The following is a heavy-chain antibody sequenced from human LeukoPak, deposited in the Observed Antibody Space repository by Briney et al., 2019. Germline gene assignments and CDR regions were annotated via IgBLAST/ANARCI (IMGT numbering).Heavy chain of an antibody. CDR2: IKTKTDGGTT. J-gene: IGHJ4*02. CDR1: GFTLSKAW. Sequence: GGSLRLSCAASGFTLSKAWMSWVRQAPGKGLEWVGRIKTKTDGGTTEYAAPVKGRFIISRDDSKDTLYLQMNSLKTEDTAVYYCTTVDYGDLTPAASSDYWGQGTLVTVSS. V-gene: IGHV3-15*01. CDR3: TTVDYGDLTPAASSDY. D-gene: IGHD4-17*01.